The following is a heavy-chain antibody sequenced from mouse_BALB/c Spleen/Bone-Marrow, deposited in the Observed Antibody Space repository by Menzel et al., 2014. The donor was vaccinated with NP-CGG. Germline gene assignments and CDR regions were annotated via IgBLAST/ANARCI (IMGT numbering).Heavy chain of an antibody. V-gene: IGHV5-4*02. CDR2: ISDGGSYT. J-gene: IGHJ4*01. D-gene: IGHD2-14*01. Sequence: EVHLVESGGGLVKPGGSLKLSCAASGFTFSDYYMYWVRQTPEKRLEWVAIISDGGSYTYYPDGVKGRFTISRDNAKNNLYLQMSSLKSDDTAMYYCARDRAYYRYDGYYYAMDYWGQGTSVTVSS. CDR3: ARDRAYYRYDGYYYAMDY. CDR1: GFTFSDYY.